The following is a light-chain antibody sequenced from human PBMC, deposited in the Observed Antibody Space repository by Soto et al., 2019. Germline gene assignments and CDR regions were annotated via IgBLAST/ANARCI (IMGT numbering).Light chain of an antibody. CDR1: QIVDRRY. CDR3: QQYDNAPFS. CDR2: ATS. Sequence: IVLTQSPGTLSLSPGESATLSCRASQIVDRRYLAWYRQQPGQAPRLLIYATSTRATGISDRFSGSGSGTDFTLTISGVEPGDFAVYYCQQYDNAPFSFGPGTKVDIK. V-gene: IGKV3-20*01. J-gene: IGKJ3*01.